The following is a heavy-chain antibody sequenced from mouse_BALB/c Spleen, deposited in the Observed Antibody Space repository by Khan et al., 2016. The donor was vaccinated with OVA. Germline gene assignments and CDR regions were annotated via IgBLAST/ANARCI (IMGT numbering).Heavy chain of an antibody. CDR2: ISSGGSYT. CDR3: ARHRGYYGSKSYFDY. Sequence: EVELVESGGGLVRPGGSLKLSCAASGFSFSSYSMSWVRQTPEKRLQWVATISSGGSYTYYPDSVRGRFTISRYNANNTLYLQMSSLKSEDTAMYYCARHRGYYGSKSYFDYWGQGTTLTVSS. CDR1: GFSFSSYS. V-gene: IGHV5-6-4*01. J-gene: IGHJ2*01. D-gene: IGHD1-1*01.